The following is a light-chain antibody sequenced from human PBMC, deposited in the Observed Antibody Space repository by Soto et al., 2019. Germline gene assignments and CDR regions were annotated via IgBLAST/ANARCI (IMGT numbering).Light chain of an antibody. Sequence: EIVLTQSPGTLSLSPGERATLSCRASQSVSSSYLAWYQQKPGQAPRLPIYGASSRATGIPDRFSGSGSGTDFTLTISSLEPEDFAVYYCQQYGSSPITFGGGTKVDIK. CDR1: QSVSSSY. CDR3: QQYGSSPIT. V-gene: IGKV3-20*01. J-gene: IGKJ4*01. CDR2: GAS.